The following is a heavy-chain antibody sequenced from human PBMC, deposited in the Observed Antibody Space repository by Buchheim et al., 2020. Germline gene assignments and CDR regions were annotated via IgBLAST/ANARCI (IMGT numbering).Heavy chain of an antibody. D-gene: IGHD6-19*01. CDR1: GGTFSSYA. V-gene: IGHV1-69*06. CDR2: IIPIFGTA. Sequence: QVQLVQSGAEVKKPGSSVKVSCKASGGTFSSYAISWVRQAPGQGLEWMGGIIPIFGTANYAQKFQGRVTITADKSTSTAYMELSSLRSEDTAVYYCARGPRPKGKSSGWYYYYYGMDVWGQGTT. CDR3: ARGPRPKGKSSGWYYYYYGMDV. J-gene: IGHJ6*02.